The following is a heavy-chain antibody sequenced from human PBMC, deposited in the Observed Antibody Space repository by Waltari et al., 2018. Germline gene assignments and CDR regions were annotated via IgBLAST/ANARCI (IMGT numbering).Heavy chain of an antibody. Sequence: QVQLVQSGAEVKKPGASVKVSCKASGYTFTSYDINWVRQTTGQGLEWMGWLNPNSGNAGYAQKFQGRVTITRNTSLSTAYMELSSLRSGDTAVDYCARAYSSGWYGWFDPWGQGTLVTVSS. CDR1: GYTFTSYD. CDR2: LNPNSGNA. V-gene: IGHV1-8*03. J-gene: IGHJ5*02. CDR3: ARAYSSGWYGWFDP. D-gene: IGHD6-19*01.